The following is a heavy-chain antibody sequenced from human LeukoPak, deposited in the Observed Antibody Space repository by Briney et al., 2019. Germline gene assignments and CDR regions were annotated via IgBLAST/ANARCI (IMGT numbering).Heavy chain of an antibody. J-gene: IGHJ4*02. D-gene: IGHD3-22*01. CDR2: INPSGGST. CDR3: ARDGVPYYDSSGYHFDY. CDR1: GYTFTSYY. Sequence: GASVKVSCKASGYTFTSYYMHWVRQAPGQGLEWMGIINPSGGSTSYAQKFQGRVTMTRDTSTSTVYMELSGLRSEDTAVYYCARDGVPYYDSSGYHFDYWGQGTLVTVSS. V-gene: IGHV1-46*01.